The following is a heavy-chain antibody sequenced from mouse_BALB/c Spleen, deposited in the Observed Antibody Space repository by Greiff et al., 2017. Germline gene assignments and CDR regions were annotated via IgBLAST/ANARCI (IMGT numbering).Heavy chain of an antibody. J-gene: IGHJ3*01. CDR2: FYPGSGSI. D-gene: IGHD2-1*01. CDR1: GYTFTEYI. V-gene: IGHV1-62-2*01. Sequence: QVHVKQSGAELVKPGASVKLSCKASGYTFTEYIIHWVKQRSGQGLEWIGWFYPGSGSIKYNEKFKDKATLTADKSSSTVYMELSRLTSEDSAVYFCARHEDGRGNYWAWFAYWGQGTLVTVSA. CDR3: ARHEDGRGNYWAWFAY.